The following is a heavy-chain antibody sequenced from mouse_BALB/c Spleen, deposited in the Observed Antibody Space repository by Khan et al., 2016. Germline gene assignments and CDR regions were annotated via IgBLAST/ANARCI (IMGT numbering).Heavy chain of an antibody. CDR2: IDPANDNP. CDR1: GFNIKDTY. D-gene: IGHD2-4*01. CDR3: ARSYYDSWFVY. Sequence: VQLQQSGAELVKPGASVKLSCTATGFNIKDTYMHWMIQRPEQGLEWIGRIDPANDNPKYDPKFQGKATITADTSSNTAYLQLSSLTSEDTAVXYCARSYYDSWFVYWGQGTLVTVSA. J-gene: IGHJ3*01. V-gene: IGHV14-3*02.